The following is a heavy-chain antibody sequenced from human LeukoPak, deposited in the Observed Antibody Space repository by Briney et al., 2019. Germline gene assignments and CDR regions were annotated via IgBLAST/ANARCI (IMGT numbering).Heavy chain of an antibody. CDR3: ARGPILLWVHNGMDV. V-gene: IGHV3-49*04. CDR2: IRSRAYGATT. Sequence: GGSLRLSCTGSGFIFGDHAMSWVRRPPGKGLEWVGFIRSRAYGATTEYAASVEGRFIISRDDYKGIAYLEMNSLETDDTALYYCARGPILLWVHNGMDVWGQGTTVSVSS. J-gene: IGHJ6*02. D-gene: IGHD3-10*01. CDR1: GFIFGDHA.